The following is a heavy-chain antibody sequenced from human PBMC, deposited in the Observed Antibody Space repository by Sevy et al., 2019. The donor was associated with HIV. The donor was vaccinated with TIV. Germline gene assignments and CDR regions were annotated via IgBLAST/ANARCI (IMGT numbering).Heavy chain of an antibody. CDR3: GGRDFYISPPAGMDV. CDR1: EFTFSYYW. CDR2: IKQDGSEK. D-gene: IGHD3-3*02. Sequence: GGSLRLSCAASEFTFSYYWMTWVRQAPGKGLEWVANIKQDGSEKYYVDSVKGRFTISRDNAKNSLYLQMNSLRAEDTALFYWGGRDFYISPPAGMDVWGQGTTVTVSS. J-gene: IGHJ6*02. V-gene: IGHV3-7*01.